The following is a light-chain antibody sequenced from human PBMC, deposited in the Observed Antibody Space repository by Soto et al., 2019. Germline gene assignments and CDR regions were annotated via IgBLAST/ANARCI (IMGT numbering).Light chain of an antibody. J-gene: IGLJ1*01. CDR3: SSDTSSTWV. CDR2: DVS. CDR1: SSDVGGYNY. V-gene: IGLV2-14*01. Sequence: QSVLTQPASVSGSPGQSITISCTGTSSDVGGYNYVSWYQQHPGKAPKLMIYDVSNRPSGVSNRFSGSKSGNTASLTISGLQAEDEADYYCSSDTSSTWVFGTGTKVTV.